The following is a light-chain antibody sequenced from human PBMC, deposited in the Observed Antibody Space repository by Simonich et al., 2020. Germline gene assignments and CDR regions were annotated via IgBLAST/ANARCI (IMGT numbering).Light chain of an antibody. CDR2: EDS. CDR3: YSTDSSGNHRV. Sequence: SYELTQPPSVSVSPGQPARITCSGDALPKKYAYWYQQKSGQAPVLVIYEDSKRPSEIPERFSGSSSGTMATLTISGDQVEDEADYYCYSTDSSGNHRVFGGGTKLTVL. V-gene: IGLV3-10*01. CDR1: ALPKKY. J-gene: IGLJ2*01.